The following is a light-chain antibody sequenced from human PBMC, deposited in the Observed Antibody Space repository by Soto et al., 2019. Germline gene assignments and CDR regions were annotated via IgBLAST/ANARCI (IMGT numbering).Light chain of an antibody. CDR2: DAS. J-gene: IGKJ2*01. CDR3: QQRSNWRT. CDR1: QSVSSY. V-gene: IGKV3-11*01. Sequence: EIVLTQSRATLSLSPGERATLSCRARQSVSSYLAWYQQKPGQAPRLLIFDASNRATGIPARFSGSGPGTDFTLTISSLEPEDFAVYYCQQRSNWRTFGQGTKLEI.